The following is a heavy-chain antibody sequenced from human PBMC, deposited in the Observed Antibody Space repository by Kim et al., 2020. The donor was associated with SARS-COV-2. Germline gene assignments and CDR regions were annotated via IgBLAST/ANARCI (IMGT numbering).Heavy chain of an antibody. CDR2: GST. D-gene: IGHD1-26*01. J-gene: IGHJ5*02. CDR3: ATGSYGFDP. Sequence: GSTNYNPPLKSRVTISVDTSKNQFSLKLSSVTAADTAVYYCATGSYGFDPWGQGTLVTVSS. V-gene: IGHV4-59*09.